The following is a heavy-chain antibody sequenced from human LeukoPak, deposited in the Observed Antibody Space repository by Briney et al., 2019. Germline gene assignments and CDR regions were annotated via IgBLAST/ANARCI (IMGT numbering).Heavy chain of an antibody. CDR3: ARSSNWYKGFDY. Sequence: SETLSLTCTVSGGSISSYYWSWIRQPPGKGLEWIGHIYTSGSTNYNPSLKSRVTISVDTSRNQFSLKLSSVTAADTAVYYCARSSNWYKGFDYWGQGTLVTFSS. D-gene: IGHD6-13*01. CDR1: GGSISSYY. CDR2: IYTSGST. V-gene: IGHV4-4*08. J-gene: IGHJ4*02.